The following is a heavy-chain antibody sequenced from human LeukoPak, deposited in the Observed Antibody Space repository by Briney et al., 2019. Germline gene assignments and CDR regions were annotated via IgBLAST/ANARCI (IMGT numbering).Heavy chain of an antibody. D-gene: IGHD6-13*01. CDR3: AKGPASTWYKSYFDC. J-gene: IGHJ4*02. V-gene: IGHV3-23*01. CDR2: ISANGGST. CDR1: GFTFSSYA. Sequence: GGSLRLSCAASGFTFSSYAMSWVRQAPGMGLEWVSGISANGGSTYYADYVKGRFSISRDNSKKTLYLQMNSLRADDTAIYYCAKGPASTWYKSYFDCWGQGTLVTVSS.